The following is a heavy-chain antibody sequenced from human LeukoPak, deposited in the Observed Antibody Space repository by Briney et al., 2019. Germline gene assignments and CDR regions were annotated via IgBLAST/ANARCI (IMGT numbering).Heavy chain of an antibody. CDR2: IIPILGIA. J-gene: IGHJ3*02. D-gene: IGHD4-17*01. CDR1: GGTFSSYA. V-gene: IGHV1-69*04. Sequence: ASVKVSCKASGGTFSSYAISWVRQAPGQGLEWMGRIIPILGIANYAQKFQGRVTITADKSTSTAYMELSSLRSEDTAVYDCARVQPGRGFMTTVTTGSDAFDIWGQGTMVTVSS. CDR3: ARVQPGRGFMTTVTTGSDAFDI.